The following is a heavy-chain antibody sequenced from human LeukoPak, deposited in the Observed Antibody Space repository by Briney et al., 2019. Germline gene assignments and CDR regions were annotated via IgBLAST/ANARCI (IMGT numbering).Heavy chain of an antibody. V-gene: IGHV4-34*01. D-gene: IGHD3-16*01. J-gene: IGHJ3*02. CDR2: INHSGST. CDR3: ARVGQAAFDI. Sequence: SETLSLTCAVYGGSLSGYYWSWIRQSPGKGLQWIGEINHSGSTNQNPSLKSRVTISVDTSKNQFSLKVNSVTAADTAVYYCARVGQAAFDIWGQGTMVTVSS. CDR1: GGSLSGYY.